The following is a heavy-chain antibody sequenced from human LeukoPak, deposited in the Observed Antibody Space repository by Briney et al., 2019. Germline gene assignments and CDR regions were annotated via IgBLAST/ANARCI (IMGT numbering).Heavy chain of an antibody. D-gene: IGHD6-19*01. J-gene: IGHJ4*02. CDR1: GFTFDDYA. V-gene: IGHV3-9*01. CDR3: AKDMGFRSGWYEVDY. Sequence: GGSLRLSCAASGFTFDDYAMHWVRQAPGKGLEWVSGISWNSGSIGYADSVKGRFTISRDNAKNSLYLQMNSLRAEDTALYYCAKDMGFRSGWYEVDYWGQGTLVTVSS. CDR2: ISWNSGSI.